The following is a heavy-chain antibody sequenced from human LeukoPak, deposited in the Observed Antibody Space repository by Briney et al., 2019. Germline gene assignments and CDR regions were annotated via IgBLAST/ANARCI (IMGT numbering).Heavy chain of an antibody. V-gene: IGHV4-39*07. J-gene: IGHJ4*02. CDR2: MYYSGST. CDR3: ARVSGWNPLEAAHLDY. Sequence: YPSETLSLTCTVSGGSISSSTYYWGWIRQPPGMGLEWIGSMYYSGSTYHNPSLKSRVTMSVDTSKNQCSLKLSSVTAADTAVYYCARVSGWNPLEAAHLDYWGQGTLVTVSS. CDR1: GGSISSSTYY. D-gene: IGHD6-19*01.